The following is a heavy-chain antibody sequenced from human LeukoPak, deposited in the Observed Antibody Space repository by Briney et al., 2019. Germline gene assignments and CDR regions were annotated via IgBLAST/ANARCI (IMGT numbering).Heavy chain of an antibody. D-gene: IGHD2-2*01. Sequence: PSETLSLTCTVSGGSISSYYWSWIRQPAGKGLEWIGRIYTSGSTNYNPSLKSRATMSVDTSKSQFSLKLSSVTAADTAVYYCAREVELEAIVVVPVAVPDAFDIWGQGTMVTVSS. J-gene: IGHJ3*02. CDR3: AREVELEAIVVVPVAVPDAFDI. CDR1: GGSISSYY. CDR2: IYTSGST. V-gene: IGHV4-4*07.